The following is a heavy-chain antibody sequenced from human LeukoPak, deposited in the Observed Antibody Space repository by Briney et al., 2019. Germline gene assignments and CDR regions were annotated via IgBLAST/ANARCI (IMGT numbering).Heavy chain of an antibody. V-gene: IGHV3-43*01. CDR1: GFTFDDYA. D-gene: IGHD3-10*01. CDR3: TRDTDFGSATNYFDS. J-gene: IGHJ4*02. Sequence: GGSLRLSCAASGFTFDDYAMHWVRQAPGKGLEWVALISWEGQTTYCADSVRGRFTISRDNSKNSLYLQMNSLRTEDTAFYYCTRDTDFGSATNYFDSWGQGTLVSVSS. CDR2: ISWEGQTT.